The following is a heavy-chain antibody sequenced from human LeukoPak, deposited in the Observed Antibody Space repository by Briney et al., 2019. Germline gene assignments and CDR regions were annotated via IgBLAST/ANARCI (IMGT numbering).Heavy chain of an antibody. Sequence: GGSLRLSCAASGFTFSSYAMSWVRQAPGKGLEWVSAITSVGSTFYADSVKGRFTISRDNSKNTLYLQMNSLRVDDTAVYYCAKEGLSGEAGSIIYWGQGTLVTVSS. CDR2: ITSVGST. CDR1: GFTFSSYA. D-gene: IGHD2-21*01. V-gene: IGHV3-23*01. CDR3: AKEGLSGEAGSIIY. J-gene: IGHJ4*02.